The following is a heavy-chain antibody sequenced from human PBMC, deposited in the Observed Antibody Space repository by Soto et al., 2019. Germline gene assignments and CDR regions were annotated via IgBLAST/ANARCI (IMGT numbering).Heavy chain of an antibody. CDR2: IYSGGST. J-gene: IGHJ4*02. Sequence: GGSLRLSCAASGFTVSSNYMSWVRQAPGKGLEWVSVIYSGGSTYYADSVKGRFTISRHNSKNTLYLQMNSLRAEDTAVYYCARGTGIAAAGGGFFDYRGQGTLVTVSS. D-gene: IGHD6-13*01. CDR1: GFTVSSNY. V-gene: IGHV3-53*04. CDR3: ARGTGIAAAGGGFFDY.